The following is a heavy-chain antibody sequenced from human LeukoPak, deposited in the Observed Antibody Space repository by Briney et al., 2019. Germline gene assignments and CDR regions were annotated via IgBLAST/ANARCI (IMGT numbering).Heavy chain of an antibody. CDR1: GYTFTGYY. Sequence: ASVKVSCKASGYTFTGYYMHWVRQAPGQGLEWMGWINPNSGGTNYAQKFQGRVTMTRDTSISTAYMELSRLRSDDTAVYYCARDGGSYPAVFDYWGQGTLVTVSS. D-gene: IGHD1-26*01. CDR2: INPNSGGT. V-gene: IGHV1-2*02. J-gene: IGHJ4*02. CDR3: ARDGGSYPAVFDY.